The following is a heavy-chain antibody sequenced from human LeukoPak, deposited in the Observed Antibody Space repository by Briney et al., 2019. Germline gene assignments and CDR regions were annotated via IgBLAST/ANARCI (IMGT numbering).Heavy chain of an antibody. D-gene: IGHD3-9*01. CDR1: GGSLRSYY. J-gene: IGHJ4*02. Sequence: SATLSLTCTGSGGSLRSYYWTWIRPPPGKGLEWIGYIFYSGSTNYNPSLKSRVTMSLDTSKNQFSLKLNSVTAADTAVYYCARSGTLTGYLYWGQGALVTVSS. V-gene: IGHV4-59*01. CDR3: ARSGTLTGYLY. CDR2: IFYSGST.